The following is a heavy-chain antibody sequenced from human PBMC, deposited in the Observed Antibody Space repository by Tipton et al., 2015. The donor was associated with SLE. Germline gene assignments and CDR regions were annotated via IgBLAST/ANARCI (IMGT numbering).Heavy chain of an antibody. V-gene: IGHV4-39*01. Sequence: TLSLTCSVSVGSLRSTGYYWGWILHPPGKGLEWSGRNNESGSTYYNPSLKSRVTISVDTSKNQFSLKVSSVPAADTAVYYCARSGYYTSGNYFYYMDVWGKETTVTVSS. J-gene: IGHJ6*03. D-gene: IGHD3-3*01. CDR3: ARSGYYTSGNYFYYMDV. CDR2: NNESGST. CDR1: VGSLRSTGYY.